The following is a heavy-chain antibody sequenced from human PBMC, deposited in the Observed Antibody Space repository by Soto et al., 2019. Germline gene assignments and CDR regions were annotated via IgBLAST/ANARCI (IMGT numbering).Heavy chain of an antibody. V-gene: IGHV4-38-2*02. D-gene: IGHD6-13*01. Sequence: PSETLSLTCAVSGYSISSGYYWGGIRQPPGKGLEWIGSIYHSGSTYYNPSLKSRVTISVDTSKNQFSLKLSSVTAADTAVYYCARDLEKYSGSQRHYCGKGTLVT. CDR2: IYHSGST. J-gene: IGHJ4*02. CDR1: GYSISSGYY. CDR3: ARDLEKYSGSQRHY.